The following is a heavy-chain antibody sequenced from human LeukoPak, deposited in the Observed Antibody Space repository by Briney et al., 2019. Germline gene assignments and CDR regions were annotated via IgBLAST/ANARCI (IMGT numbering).Heavy chain of an antibody. CDR3: AKNGQSGFSFDP. D-gene: IGHD3-3*01. CDR1: GFTFSSCG. Sequence: PGGSLRLSCAASGFTFSSCGMHWVRQPPGKGLEWIGEGSESGGTKFNPSLKSRVTISADTSKNQFSLKLNSVTAADTAVYYCAKNGQSGFSFDPWGQGTLVTVSS. CDR2: GSESGGT. V-gene: IGHV4-34*08. J-gene: IGHJ5*02.